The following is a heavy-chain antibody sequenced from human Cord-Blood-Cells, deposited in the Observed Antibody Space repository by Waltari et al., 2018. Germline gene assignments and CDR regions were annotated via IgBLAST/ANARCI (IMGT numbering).Heavy chain of an antibody. J-gene: IGHJ4*02. CDR3: AKDRRRGSSWYDY. CDR1: TFSSYG. CDR2: ISYDGSNK. Sequence: TFSSYGMHWVRQAPGKGLEWVAVISYDGSNKYYADSVKGRFTISRDNSKNTLYLQMNSLRAEDTAVYYCAKDRRRGSSWYDYWGQGTLVTVSS. D-gene: IGHD6-13*01. V-gene: IGHV3-30*18.